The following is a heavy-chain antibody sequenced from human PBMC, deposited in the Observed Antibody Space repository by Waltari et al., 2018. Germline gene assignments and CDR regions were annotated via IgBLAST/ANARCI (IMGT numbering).Heavy chain of an antibody. J-gene: IGHJ6*03. D-gene: IGHD3-16*01. Sequence: QVQLQESGPGLVKPSETLSLTCPVPGCSISSYYGSWIRPPPGKGLEWIGYIYYSGSTNYNPSLKSRVTISVDTSKNQFSLKLSSVTAADTAVYYCAREGGLGAYYYYMDVWGKGTTVTISS. V-gene: IGHV4-59*01. CDR3: AREGGLGAYYYYMDV. CDR1: GCSISSYY. CDR2: IYYSGST.